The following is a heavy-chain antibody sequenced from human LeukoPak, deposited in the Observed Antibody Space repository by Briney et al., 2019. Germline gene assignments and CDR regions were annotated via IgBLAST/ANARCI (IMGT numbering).Heavy chain of an antibody. CDR2: IYYSGST. V-gene: IGHV4-59*08. D-gene: IGHD4-11*01. CDR1: GGSISSYY. CDR3: ARYDSNRPFDY. Sequence: SEALSLTCTVSGGSISSYYWSWIRQPPGKGLEWIGYIYYSGSTNYNPSLKSRVTISVDTSKNQFSLKLSSVTAADTAVYYCARYDSNRPFDYWGQGTLVTVSS. J-gene: IGHJ4*02.